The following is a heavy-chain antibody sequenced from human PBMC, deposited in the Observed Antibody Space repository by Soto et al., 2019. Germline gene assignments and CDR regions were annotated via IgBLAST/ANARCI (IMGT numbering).Heavy chain of an antibody. J-gene: IGHJ4*02. Sequence: ASVKVSCKASGYTFTSYGISWVRQAPGQGLEWMGWISAYNGNTNYAQKLQGRVTMTTDTSTSTAYMELRSLRSDDTAVYYCAIDYDSSGYWISTALDYWGQGTLVTVSS. CDR2: ISAYNGNT. V-gene: IGHV1-18*01. CDR1: GYTFTSYG. CDR3: AIDYDSSGYWISTALDY. D-gene: IGHD3-22*01.